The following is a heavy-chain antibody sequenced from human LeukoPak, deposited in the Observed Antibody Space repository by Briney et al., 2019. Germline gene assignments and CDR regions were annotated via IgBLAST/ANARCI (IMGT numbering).Heavy chain of an antibody. J-gene: IGHJ6*03. Sequence: SETLSLTCAVYGGSFSGYYWSWIRQPPGKGLEWIGEINHSGSTNYNPSLKSRVTMSVDTSKNRFSLKLSSVAAADTAVYYCARQRYQQFYYYMDVWGKGTTVTVSS. D-gene: IGHD2-2*01. CDR3: ARQRYQQFYYYMDV. CDR1: GGSFSGYY. V-gene: IGHV4-34*01. CDR2: INHSGST.